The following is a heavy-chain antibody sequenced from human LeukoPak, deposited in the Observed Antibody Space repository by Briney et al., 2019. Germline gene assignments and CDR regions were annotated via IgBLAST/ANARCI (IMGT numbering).Heavy chain of an antibody. J-gene: IGHJ6*02. V-gene: IGHV7-4-1*02. CDR3: ARDPAEYYGMDV. CDR1: GYTFTRYA. Sequence: GASVKVSCKASGYTFTRYAINWLRQAPGQGLEWMGWINMYTANPAYAQGFTERFVFSLDTSVTTAYLQISSLKAEDTAVYYCARDPAEYYGMDVWGQGTTVTVSS. CDR2: INMYTANP.